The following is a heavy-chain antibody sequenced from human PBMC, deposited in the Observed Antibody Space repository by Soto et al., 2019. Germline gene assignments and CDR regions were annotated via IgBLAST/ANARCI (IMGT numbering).Heavy chain of an antibody. Sequence: EVQLVQSGAEVKKPGESLTISCKGSGYSFTNYWIGWVRQMPGKGLEWMGIIYPGDSDTRYSPSFQGQVTISADKSIGTDYLHWSTLKASDTAMYFCAISKPNYDILTGYYKSSFDYWGQGTLVTVSP. J-gene: IGHJ4*02. D-gene: IGHD3-9*01. CDR3: AISKPNYDILTGYYKSSFDY. CDR2: IYPGDSDT. V-gene: IGHV5-51*01. CDR1: GYSFTNYW.